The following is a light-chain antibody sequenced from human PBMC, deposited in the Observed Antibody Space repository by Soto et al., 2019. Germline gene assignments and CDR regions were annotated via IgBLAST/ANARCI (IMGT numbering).Light chain of an antibody. V-gene: IGLV2-11*01. Sequence: QSALTQPRSVSGSPGQSVTISCSGTSSDVGGYNYVSWYQQHPGKAPKLMIYDVSKRPSGVPDRFSGSKSGNTASLTISGLQAEYEADYYCCSYAGIYTFYVFGTGTQLTVL. CDR2: DVS. CDR3: CSYAGIYTFYV. CDR1: SSDVGGYNY. J-gene: IGLJ1*01.